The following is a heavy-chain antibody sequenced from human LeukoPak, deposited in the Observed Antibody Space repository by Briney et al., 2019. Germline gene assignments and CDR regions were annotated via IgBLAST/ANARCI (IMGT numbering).Heavy chain of an antibody. D-gene: IGHD4-23*01. V-gene: IGHV3-30*03. Sequence: PGGSLRLSCAASGFTFSDYGIHWVRQAPGKGLEWVAVISNDGSHKYYADSVKGRFIISRDNSKNTLSLQMNTLRPDDTAVFYCARDPNRLADYGGDYFDHWGQGTLVTVSS. J-gene: IGHJ4*02. CDR1: GFTFSDYG. CDR3: ARDPNRLADYGGDYFDH. CDR2: ISNDGSHK.